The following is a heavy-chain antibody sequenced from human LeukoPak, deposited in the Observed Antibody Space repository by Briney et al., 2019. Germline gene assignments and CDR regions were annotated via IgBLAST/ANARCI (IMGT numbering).Heavy chain of an antibody. CDR3: ARTGGYCSSTSCSHRRGFDY. Sequence: PSETLSLTCTVSGGSISSYYWSWIRQPPGKGLEWIGSIYHSGSTYYNPSLKSRVTISVDTSKNQFSLKLSSVTAADTAVYYCARTGGYCSSTSCSHRRGFDYWGQGTLVTVSS. D-gene: IGHD2-2*01. CDR2: IYHSGST. CDR1: GGSISSYY. J-gene: IGHJ4*02. V-gene: IGHV4-59*08.